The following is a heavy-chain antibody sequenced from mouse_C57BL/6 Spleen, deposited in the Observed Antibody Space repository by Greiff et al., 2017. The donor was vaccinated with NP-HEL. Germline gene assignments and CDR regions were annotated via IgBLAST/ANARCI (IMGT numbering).Heavy chain of an antibody. D-gene: IGHD1-1*02. CDR1: GFPITSGYY. J-gene: IGHJ1*03. CDR2: ITHSGET. CDR3: AGGGGNHWYFDV. V-gene: IGHV12-3*01. Sequence: QVQLQQSGPGLVKPSQSLFLTCSITGFPITSGYYWIWIRQSPGKPLEWMGYITHSGETFYNPSLQSPISITRETSKNQFCLQLSSVTTEDTAMYYCAGGGGNHWYFDVWGTGTTVTVSS.